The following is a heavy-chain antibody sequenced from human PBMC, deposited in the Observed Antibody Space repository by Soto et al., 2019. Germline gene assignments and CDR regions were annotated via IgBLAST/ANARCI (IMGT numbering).Heavy chain of an antibody. CDR3: ERDTGATHCSGGSCYSRYFQP. V-gene: IGHV1-18*04. J-gene: IGHJ1*01. D-gene: IGHD2-15*01. CDR1: GYTFTSYG. CDR2: ISAYNGNT. Sequence: ASVKVSCKASGYTFTSYGISWVRQAPGQGLEWMGWISAYNGNTNYAQKLQGRVTMTTDTSTSTAYMELRSLRSYDKAVYYCERDTGATHCSGGSCYSRYFQPWG.